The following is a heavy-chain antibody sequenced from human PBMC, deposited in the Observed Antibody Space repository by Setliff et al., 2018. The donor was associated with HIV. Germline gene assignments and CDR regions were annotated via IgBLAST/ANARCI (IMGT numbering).Heavy chain of an antibody. CDR2: IDYSGGT. D-gene: IGHD5-12*01. CDR3: ARERRGGYSGYDSHWYFDL. CDR1: GGSISSYY. V-gene: IGHV4-59*01. Sequence: SETLSLTCTVSGGSISSYYWNWIRQPPGKGLEWIGYIDYSGGTNYNTSLRSRVTISLGTSKNQFSLKLSSVTAADTAVYYCARERRGGYSGYDSHWYFDLWGRGTLVTVSS. J-gene: IGHJ2*01.